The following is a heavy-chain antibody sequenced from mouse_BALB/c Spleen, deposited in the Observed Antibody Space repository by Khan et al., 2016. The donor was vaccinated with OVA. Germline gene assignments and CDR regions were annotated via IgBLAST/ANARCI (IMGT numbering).Heavy chain of an antibody. J-gene: IGHJ2*01. V-gene: IGHV1-84*02. CDR3: AGGFDF. CDR1: GYTFTDYY. CDR2: IYPGSANA. Sequence: QVQLQQSGPELVKPGTSVKISCKASGYTFTDYYINWVKQKPGQGLEWIGWIYPGSANARYSEKFKGKATLTVDTSSTTASMQLSSLTSEDTAVYFCAGGFDFWGQGTTLTVSS.